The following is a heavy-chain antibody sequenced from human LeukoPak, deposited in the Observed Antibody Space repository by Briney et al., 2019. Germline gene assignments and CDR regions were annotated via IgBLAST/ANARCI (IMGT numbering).Heavy chain of an antibody. CDR1: GFTFSSYA. V-gene: IGHV3-23*01. CDR2: ISGSGGST. Sequence: PGGSLRLSCAASGFTFSSYAMSWVRQAPGKGLEWVSAISGSGGSTYYADSVKGRFTISRDNSKNTLYLQMNSLRAEDTAVYYCAKVRGGDGYYYYMDVWGKGTTATVPS. J-gene: IGHJ6*03. D-gene: IGHD2-21*01. CDR3: AKVRGGDGYYYYMDV.